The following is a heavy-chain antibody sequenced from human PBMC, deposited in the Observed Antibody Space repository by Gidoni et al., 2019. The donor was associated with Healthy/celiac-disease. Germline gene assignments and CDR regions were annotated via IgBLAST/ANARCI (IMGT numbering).Heavy chain of an antibody. V-gene: IGHV3-11*01. CDR2: ISSSGSTI. CDR1: SDYY. J-gene: IGHJ5*02. D-gene: IGHD5-18*01. CDR3: ARDYSYGLNPNWFDP. Sequence: SDYYMSWIRQAPGKGLEWVSYISSSGSTIYYADSVKGRFTISRDNAKNSLYLQMNSLRAEDTAVYYCARDYSYGLNPNWFDPWGQGTLVTVSS.